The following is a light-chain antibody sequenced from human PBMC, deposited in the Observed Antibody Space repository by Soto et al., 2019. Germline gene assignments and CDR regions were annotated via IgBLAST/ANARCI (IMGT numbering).Light chain of an antibody. CDR3: GAWDDSLNGVV. Sequence: QSVLTQPPSASGTPGQRVTISCSGSSSNIGSNTVTWYQQLPGTAPKLLIYSNNQRPSGVPDRFSGSKSGTSASLAISGLQSGDEADYYCGAWDDSLNGVVFGGGTKVTVL. J-gene: IGLJ2*01. V-gene: IGLV1-44*01. CDR1: SSNIGSNT. CDR2: SNN.